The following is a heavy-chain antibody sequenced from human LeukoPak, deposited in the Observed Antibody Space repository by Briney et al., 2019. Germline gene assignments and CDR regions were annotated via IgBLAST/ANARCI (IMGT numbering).Heavy chain of an antibody. J-gene: IGHJ6*03. Sequence: SETLSLTCAVYGGSFSGYYWSWIRQPPGKGLEWIGEINHSGSTNYNPSLKSRVTISVDASKNQFSLKLSSVTAADTAVYYCARGQTYYDFWSGYYRAGDYYYMGVWGKGTTVTVSS. CDR3: ARGQTYYDFWSGYYRAGDYYYMGV. CDR2: INHSGST. CDR1: GGSFSGYY. V-gene: IGHV4-34*01. D-gene: IGHD3-3*01.